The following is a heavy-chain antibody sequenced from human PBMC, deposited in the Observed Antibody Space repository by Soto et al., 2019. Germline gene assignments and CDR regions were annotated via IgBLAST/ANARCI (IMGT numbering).Heavy chain of an antibody. J-gene: IGHJ6*02. CDR1: CYTFTSYG. V-gene: IGHV1-18*01. CDR2: ISAYNGNT. D-gene: IGHD1-26*01. CDR3: ARGSGSTTSPYYYGMDV. Sequence: SGKVSFKASCYTFTSYGISWVRQAPGQGLEWMGWISAYNGNTNYAQKLQGRVTMTTDTSTSTAYMELRSLRSDDTAVYYCARGSGSTTSPYYYGMDVWGQGTTVTVSS.